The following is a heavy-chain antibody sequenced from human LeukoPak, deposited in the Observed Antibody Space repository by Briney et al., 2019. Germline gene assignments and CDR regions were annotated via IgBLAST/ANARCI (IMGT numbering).Heavy chain of an antibody. CDR1: GFTFSNYW. Sequence: GGSLRLSCAASGFTFSNYWMHWVRQVPGKGLVWVSRISNDGRSSSYADSVKGRLIISRDNAKNTLYLQMNSLRAEDTAVYYCASRTCGGDCSPFFYYYYYTDVWGKGTTVTVSS. CDR3: ASRTCGGDCSPFFYYYYYTDV. CDR2: ISNDGRSS. V-gene: IGHV3-74*01. D-gene: IGHD2-21*01. J-gene: IGHJ6*03.